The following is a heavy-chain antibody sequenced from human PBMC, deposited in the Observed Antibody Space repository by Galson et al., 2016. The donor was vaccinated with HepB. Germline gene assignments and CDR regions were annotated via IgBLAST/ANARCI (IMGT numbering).Heavy chain of an antibody. CDR3: VQGSTAPAV. D-gene: IGHD1-26*01. V-gene: IGHV3-23*01. CDR1: GFTFSNYG. J-gene: IGHJ6*04. CDR2: ISRSGDST. Sequence: SLRLSCAASGFTFSNYGMTWVRQAPGKGPEVVSSISRSGDSTDYADSVKGRFTISRDNSKNTLSLQMSSLTADDTAIYYCVQGSTAPAVWGKGTTVTVSS.